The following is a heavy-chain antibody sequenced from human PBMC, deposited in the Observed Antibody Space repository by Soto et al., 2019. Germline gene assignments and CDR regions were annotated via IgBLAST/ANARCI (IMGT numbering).Heavy chain of an antibody. V-gene: IGHV3-48*01. Sequence: EVQLVESGGGLVQPGGSLRLSCAASGFTFSSYSMNWVRQAPGKGLEWVSYISSSSSTIYYADSVKGRFTISRDNAKNSQYLQMNSQRAEDTAVYYGAIHPERIAQIGWFDPWGQGTLVTVST. CDR2: ISSSSSTI. J-gene: IGHJ5*02. D-gene: IGHD6-13*01. CDR1: GFTFSSYS. CDR3: AIHPERIAQIGWFDP.